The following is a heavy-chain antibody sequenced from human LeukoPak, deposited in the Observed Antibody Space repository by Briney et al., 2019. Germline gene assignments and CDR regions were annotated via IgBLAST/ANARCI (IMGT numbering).Heavy chain of an antibody. Sequence: PGGSLRLSCAASGFTFSSYAMHWVRQAPGKGLEWVAVISYDGSNKYYADSVKGRFTISRDNSKNTLYLQMNSLRAEDTAVYYCAKLGSSGYYYGLVDYWGQGTLVTVSS. CDR1: GFTFSSYA. CDR2: ISYDGSNK. CDR3: AKLGSSGYYYGLVDY. D-gene: IGHD3-22*01. V-gene: IGHV3-30*04. J-gene: IGHJ4*02.